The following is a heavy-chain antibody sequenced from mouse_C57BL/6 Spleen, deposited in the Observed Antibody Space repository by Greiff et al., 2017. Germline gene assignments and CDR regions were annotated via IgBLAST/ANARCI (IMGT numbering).Heavy chain of an antibody. Sequence: QVQLQQPGAELVRPGSSVKLSCKASGYTFTSYWMHWVKQRPIQGLEWIGNIDPSDSGTHYNPKFKDKATLTVDKSSSTAYMQLSSLTSEDSAVYYCARLENYDYYGFAYWGQGTLVTVSA. CDR3: ARLENYDYYGFAY. J-gene: IGHJ3*01. D-gene: IGHD1-1*01. CDR2: IDPSDSGT. CDR1: GYTFTSYW. V-gene: IGHV1-52*01.